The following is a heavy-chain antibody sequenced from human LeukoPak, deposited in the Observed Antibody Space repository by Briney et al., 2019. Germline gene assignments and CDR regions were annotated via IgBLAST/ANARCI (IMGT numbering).Heavy chain of an antibody. V-gene: IGHV1-24*01. J-gene: IGHJ4*02. D-gene: IGHD6-13*01. CDR1: GYTLTELS. CDR3: ATPKHRYSSSWRPIDY. Sequence: ASVKVSCKVSGYTLTELSMHWVRQAPGKGLEWMGGFDPEDGETIYAQKFQGRVTMTEDTSTDTAYMELSSLRSEDTAVYYCATPKHRYSSSWRPIDYWGQGTLVTVSS. CDR2: FDPEDGET.